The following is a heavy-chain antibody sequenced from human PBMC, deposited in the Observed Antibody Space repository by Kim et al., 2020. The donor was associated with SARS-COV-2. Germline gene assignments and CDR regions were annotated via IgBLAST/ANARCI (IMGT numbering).Heavy chain of an antibody. J-gene: IGHJ5*02. V-gene: IGHV1-46*01. CDR2: INPSGGST. CDR3: ARWGGGGWFDP. D-gene: IGHD3-16*01. CDR1: GYTFTSYY. Sequence: ASVKVSCKASGYTFTSYYMHWVRQAPGQGLEWMGIINPSGGSTSYAQKFQGRVTMTRDTSTSTVYMELSSLRSEDKAVYYCARWGGGGWFDPWGQGTLVTVSS.